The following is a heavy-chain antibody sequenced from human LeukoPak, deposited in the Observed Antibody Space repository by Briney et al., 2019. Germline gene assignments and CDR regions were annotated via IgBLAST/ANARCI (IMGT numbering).Heavy chain of an antibody. D-gene: IGHD5-24*01. Sequence: PGGSLRLSCVASGFTFSSCWMHWVRQAPGKGLVWVARIKGDGGFTNYADSVNGRFTISRDNAKNTLYLHMHGLRADDTALYYCVRDGDVFNFDYWGQGNLVTVSS. J-gene: IGHJ4*02. CDR3: VRDGDVFNFDY. V-gene: IGHV3-74*01. CDR1: GFTFSSCW. CDR2: IKGDGGFT.